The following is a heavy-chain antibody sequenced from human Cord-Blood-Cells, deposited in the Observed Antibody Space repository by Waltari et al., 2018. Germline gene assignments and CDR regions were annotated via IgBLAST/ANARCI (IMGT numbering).Heavy chain of an antibody. J-gene: IGHJ4*02. CDR3: AREYGGSYYFDY. CDR1: GYTFTGYY. Sequence: QVQLVQSGAEVKKPGASVKVSCKASGYTFTGYYMHWVRQAPGQGLEWMGWINPNSGGTNDAQKFQGRVTMTRDTSISTAYMGLSRLRADDTAVYYCAREYGGSYYFDYWGQGTLVTVSS. V-gene: IGHV1-2*02. CDR2: INPNSGGT. D-gene: IGHD1-26*01.